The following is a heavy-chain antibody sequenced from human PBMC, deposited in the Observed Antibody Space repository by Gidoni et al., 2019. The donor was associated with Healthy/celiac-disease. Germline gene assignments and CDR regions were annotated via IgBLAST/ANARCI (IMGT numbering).Heavy chain of an antibody. V-gene: IGHV4-4*02. CDR3: ARAARTTTKLNWFDP. J-gene: IGHJ5*02. D-gene: IGHD6-6*01. Sequence: DIYGSGSTNYNPSLKSRVTISVDKSKNQFSLKLSSVTAADTAVYYCARAARTTTKLNWFDPWGQGTLVTVSS. CDR2: IYGSGST.